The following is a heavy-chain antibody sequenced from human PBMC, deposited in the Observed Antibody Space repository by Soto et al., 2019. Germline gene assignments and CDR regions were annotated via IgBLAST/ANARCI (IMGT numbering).Heavy chain of an antibody. CDR3: ARGRVTAMGLDHYYYGMDV. V-gene: IGHV4-34*01. CDR1: GGSFSGYY. CDR2: INHSGST. Sequence: PSETLSLTCAVYGGSFSGYYWSWIRQPPGKGLEWIGEINHSGSTNYNPSLKSRVTISVDTSKNQFSLKLSSVTAADTAVYYCARGRVTAMGLDHYYYGMDVWGQGTMVTVS. J-gene: IGHJ6*02. D-gene: IGHD5-18*01.